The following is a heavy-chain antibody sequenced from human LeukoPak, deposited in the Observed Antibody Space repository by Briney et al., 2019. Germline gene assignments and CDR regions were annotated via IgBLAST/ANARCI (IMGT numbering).Heavy chain of an antibody. Sequence: PSETLSLTCTVSGGSISSGSYYWSWIRQPAGKVLEWIGRIYTSGSTNYNPSLKSRVTISVDTSKNQFSLKLSSVTAADTAVYYCARVERGSSPSYYYYYMDVWGKGTTVTVSS. CDR2: IYTSGST. D-gene: IGHD6-6*01. J-gene: IGHJ6*03. CDR3: ARVERGSSPSYYYYYMDV. CDR1: GGSISSGSYY. V-gene: IGHV4-61*02.